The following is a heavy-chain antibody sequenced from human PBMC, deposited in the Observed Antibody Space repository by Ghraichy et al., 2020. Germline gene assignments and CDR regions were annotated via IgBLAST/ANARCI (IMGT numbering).Heavy chain of an antibody. D-gene: IGHD3-10*01. CDR1: GYTFTGYY. CDR3: ARSRDYYGSGSTVGWFDP. J-gene: IGHJ5*02. CDR2: INPNSGGT. V-gene: IGHV1-2*02. Sequence: ASVKVSCKASGYTFTGYYMHWVRQAPGQGLEWMGWINPNSGGTNYAQKFQGRVTMTRDTSISTAYMELSRLRSDDTAVYYCARSRDYYGSGSTVGWFDPWGQGTLVTVSS.